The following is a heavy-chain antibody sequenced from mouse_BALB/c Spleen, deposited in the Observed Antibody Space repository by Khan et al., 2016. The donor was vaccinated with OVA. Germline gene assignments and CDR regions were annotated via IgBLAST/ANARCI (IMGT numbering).Heavy chain of an antibody. CDR2: IYWDDDK. V-gene: IGHV8-12*01. J-gene: IGHJ3*01. CDR3: ARREELQPWFAY. D-gene: IGHD1-1*01. Sequence: QVTLKESAPGILQPSQTLSLTCSFSGFSLSASGMGVSWIRQPSGKGLEWLAHIYWDDDKRYNPSLKSRLTISKDTSSNQVFLKITSVDTADTATYYCARREELQPWFAYGGQGTLVTVSA. CDR1: GFSLSASGMG.